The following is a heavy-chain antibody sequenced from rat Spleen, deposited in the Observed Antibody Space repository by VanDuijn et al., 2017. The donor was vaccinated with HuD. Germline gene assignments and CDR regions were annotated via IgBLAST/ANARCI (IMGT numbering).Heavy chain of an antibody. Sequence: EVQLVETGGGLVQPGRSLKLSCVASGFTFSNYGMAWVCQAPTKGLEWVATITYDGRTTYYRDSVKGRFTISRDNAKSTLYLQMDSLRSEDTATYYCVRDGGYWYFDFWGPGTMVTVSS. CDR3: VRDGGYWYFDF. D-gene: IGHD1-11*01. J-gene: IGHJ1*01. CDR2: ITYDGRTT. CDR1: GFTFSNYG. V-gene: IGHV5-29*01.